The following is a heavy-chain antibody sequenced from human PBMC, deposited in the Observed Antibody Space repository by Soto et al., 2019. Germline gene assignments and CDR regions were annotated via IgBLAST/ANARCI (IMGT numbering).Heavy chain of an antibody. V-gene: IGHV4-61*01. CDR1: GGSVNSGTYY. CDR3: ARGYDWFDP. Sequence: SETLSLTCTVSGGSVNSGTYYWSWIRQPPGKGLEWIGYIYYSGSTNYNPSLKSRVTISLDTSKNQFSLKVSSVTAADTAVYYCARGYDWFDPWGQGTLVTVSS. CDR2: IYYSGST. J-gene: IGHJ5*02. D-gene: IGHD5-12*01.